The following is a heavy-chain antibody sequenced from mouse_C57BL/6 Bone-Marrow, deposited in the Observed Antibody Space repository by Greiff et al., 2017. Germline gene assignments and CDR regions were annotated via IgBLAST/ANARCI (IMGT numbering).Heavy chain of an antibody. CDR2: IYPGNSDT. Sequence: VQLQQSGTVLARPGASVKMSCKTSGYTFTSYWMHWVKQRPGQGLEWIGAIYPGNSDTSYNQKFKGKAKLTAVTSASTAYMELSSLTNGDSAVYYCTRSPRWGTVVALYSMDYWGQGTSVTVSS. CDR3: TRSPRWGTVVALYSMDY. J-gene: IGHJ4*01. CDR1: GYTFTSYW. D-gene: IGHD1-1*01. V-gene: IGHV1-5*01.